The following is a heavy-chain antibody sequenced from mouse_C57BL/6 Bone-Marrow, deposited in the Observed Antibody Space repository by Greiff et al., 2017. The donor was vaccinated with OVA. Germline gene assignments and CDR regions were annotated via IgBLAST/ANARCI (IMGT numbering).Heavy chain of an antibody. V-gene: IGHV5-6*01. D-gene: IGHD1-1*01. Sequence: EVQRVESGGDLVKPGGSLKLSCAASGFTFSSYGMSWVRQTPDKRLEWVATISSGGSYTYYPDSVKGRFTISRDNAKNTLYLQMSSLKSEDTAMYYCARHGDYYGSSPFAYWGQGTLVTVSA. J-gene: IGHJ3*01. CDR2: ISSGGSYT. CDR3: ARHGDYYGSSPFAY. CDR1: GFTFSSYG.